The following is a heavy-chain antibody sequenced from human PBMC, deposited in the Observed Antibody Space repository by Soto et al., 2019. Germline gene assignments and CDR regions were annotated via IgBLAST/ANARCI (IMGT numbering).Heavy chain of an antibody. CDR2: IFHAGST. J-gene: IGHJ4*02. V-gene: IGHV4-4*02. CDR3: ARTSQNCSATTCYEFYFDY. D-gene: IGHD2-2*01. Sequence: KPSETLSLTCTVSGGSITNTNWWSWVRQPPGKGLEWLGAIFHAGSTNYNPSLKSRITMSADKSENRFSLNLTSVTAADTAVYYCARTSQNCSATTCYEFYFDYWGQGTLVTVSS. CDR1: GGSITNTNW.